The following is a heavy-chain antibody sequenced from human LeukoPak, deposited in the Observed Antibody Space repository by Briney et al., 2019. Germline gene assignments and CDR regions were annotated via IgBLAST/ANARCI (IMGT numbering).Heavy chain of an antibody. D-gene: IGHD2-2*02. Sequence: PGGSLRLSCAASGFTFSSYWMSWVRQAPGKGLEWVANIKQDGSEKYYVDSVKGRFTISRDNAKNSLYLQMNSLRAEDTAVYYCARDTYCSSTSCYINYYYYMDVWGKGTTVTVSS. CDR3: ARDTYCSSTSCYINYYYYMDV. J-gene: IGHJ6*03. CDR1: GFTFSSYW. CDR2: IKQDGSEK. V-gene: IGHV3-7*01.